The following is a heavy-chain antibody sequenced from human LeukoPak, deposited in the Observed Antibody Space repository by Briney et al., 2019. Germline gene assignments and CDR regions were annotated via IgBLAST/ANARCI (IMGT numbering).Heavy chain of an antibody. J-gene: IGHJ1*01. CDR1: GFTFDDYG. Sequence: GRSLRLSCEASGFTFDDYGMHWVRQAPGKGLEWVSSISWNSASVGYVDSVKGRFTISRDNAKKTLYLQMNSLRAEDTAVYYCARAARARVDWGQGTLVTVSS. D-gene: IGHD6-6*01. CDR2: ISWNSASV. V-gene: IGHV3-9*01. CDR3: ARAARARVD.